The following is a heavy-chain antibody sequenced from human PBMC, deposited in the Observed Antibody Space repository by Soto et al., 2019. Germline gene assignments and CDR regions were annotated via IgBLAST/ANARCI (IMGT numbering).Heavy chain of an antibody. CDR2: MNPNSGNT. D-gene: IGHD3-3*01. Sequence: ASVKVSCKASGYTFTSYDINWVRQATGQGLEWMGWMNPNSGNTGYAQKFQGRVTMTRNTSISTAYMELSSLRSEDTAVYYCASSPSYDFWSGYAFDYWGQGTLVTVSS. CDR1: GYTFTSYD. V-gene: IGHV1-8*01. CDR3: ASSPSYDFWSGYAFDY. J-gene: IGHJ4*02.